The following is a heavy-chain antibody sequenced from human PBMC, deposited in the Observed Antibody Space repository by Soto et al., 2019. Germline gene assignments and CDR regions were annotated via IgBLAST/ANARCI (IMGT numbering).Heavy chain of an antibody. CDR2: ISYDGSNK. J-gene: IGHJ4*02. V-gene: IGHV3-30*18. CDR3: AKDIIVGAPYGHFDY. Sequence: ESGGGVVQPGRSLRLSCAASGFTFSSYGMHWVRQAPGKGLEWVAVISYDGSNKYYADSVKGRFTISRDNSKNTLYLQMNSLRAEDTAVYYCAKDIIVGAPYGHFDYWGQGTLVNVSS. D-gene: IGHD1-26*01. CDR1: GFTFSSYG.